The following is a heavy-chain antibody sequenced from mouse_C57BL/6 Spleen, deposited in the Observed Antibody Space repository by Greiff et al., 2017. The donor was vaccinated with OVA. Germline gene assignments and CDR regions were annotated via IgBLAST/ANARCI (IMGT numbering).Heavy chain of an antibody. D-gene: IGHD2-10*01. J-gene: IGHJ3*01. CDR1: GYTFTDYY. Sequence: EVQLQQSGPELVKPGASVKISCKASGYTFTDYYMNWVKQSHGKSLEWIGDINPNNGGTSYNQKFKGKATLTVDKSSSTAYMELRSLTSEDSAVYYCARREAYYGSAWFAYWGQGTLVTVSA. V-gene: IGHV1-26*01. CDR2: INPNNGGT. CDR3: ARREAYYGSAWFAY.